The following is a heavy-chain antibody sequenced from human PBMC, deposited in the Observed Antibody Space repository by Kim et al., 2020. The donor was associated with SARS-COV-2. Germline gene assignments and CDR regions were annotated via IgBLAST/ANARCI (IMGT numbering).Heavy chain of an antibody. Sequence: SETLSLSFTVSGGSISNSFNYWGWIRQRPGKGLEWIGSVYHSGSTYDSPSLKSRVTVSVDTSKNQFSLKVTSVTAADTAVYFCARLPHDSSGYVDCWGQGSLVTVSS. V-gene: IGHV4-39*01. CDR1: GGSISNSFNY. D-gene: IGHD3-22*01. J-gene: IGHJ4*02. CDR2: VYHSGST. CDR3: ARLPHDSSGYVDC.